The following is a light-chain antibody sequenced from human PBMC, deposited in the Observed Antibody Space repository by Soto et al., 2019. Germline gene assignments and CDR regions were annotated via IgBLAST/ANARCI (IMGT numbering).Light chain of an antibody. CDR3: CSYAGSSTYV. CDR1: SSDVGAYNL. Sequence: QSALTQPTSVSGSPGQSITISCTGTSSDVGAYNLVSWYQQHPGKAPTLIIFEDDQRPSGVSFRFSGSKSGNTASLTISGLQSEEEADYYCCSYAGSSTYVFGGGTKLTVL. CDR2: EDD. J-gene: IGLJ1*01. V-gene: IGLV2-23*01.